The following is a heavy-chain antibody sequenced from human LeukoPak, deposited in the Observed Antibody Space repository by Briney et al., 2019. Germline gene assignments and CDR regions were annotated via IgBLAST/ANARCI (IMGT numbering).Heavy chain of an antibody. Sequence: GGTLSLSCAASGFSFSDYYMIWIRPAPGMGLEWITYLSSGSSYTTHADSVKGRITISRDNAKNSLYLQMNSRRAEDTAVYYCASRPGCSTCFDYWGQGTLVTVSS. CDR3: ASRPGCSTCFDY. V-gene: IGHV3-11*06. D-gene: IGHD3-9*01. CDR2: LSSGSSYT. CDR1: GFSFSDYY. J-gene: IGHJ4*02.